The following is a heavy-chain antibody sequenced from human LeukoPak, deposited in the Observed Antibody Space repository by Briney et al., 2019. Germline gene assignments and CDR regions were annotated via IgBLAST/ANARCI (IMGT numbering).Heavy chain of an antibody. J-gene: IGHJ4*02. D-gene: IGHD2-21*02. Sequence: ASVKVSCKASGYTFTGYYMHWVRQAPGQGLEWMGWINPNSGGTNYAQKFQGRVTMTGDTSLSTGYMELSRLRSDGTAVYYCARGPSSTVTAGYFDYWGQGTLVTVSS. CDR3: ARGPSSTVTAGYFDY. CDR2: INPNSGGT. CDR1: GYTFTGYY. V-gene: IGHV1-2*02.